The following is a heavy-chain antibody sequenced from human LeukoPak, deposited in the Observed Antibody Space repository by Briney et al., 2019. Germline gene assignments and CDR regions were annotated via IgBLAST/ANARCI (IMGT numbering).Heavy chain of an antibody. J-gene: IGHJ5*02. CDR2: ITGYGAT. CDR3: AKGAAAGKVDWFDP. D-gene: IGHD6-13*01. Sequence: GGSLRLSCAASGFTFSNFAMMWVRQAPGTGLQWVSTITGYGATFYADSVRGRLTIFRDTSMNTLFLQMNNLGAEDTAVYYCAKGAAAGKVDWFDPWGQGTLVTVSS. V-gene: IGHV3-23*01. CDR1: GFTFSNFA.